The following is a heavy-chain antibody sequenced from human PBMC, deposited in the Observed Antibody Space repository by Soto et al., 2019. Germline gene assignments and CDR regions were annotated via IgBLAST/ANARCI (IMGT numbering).Heavy chain of an antibody. Sequence: GGSLRLSCAASGFTFSSYWMHWVRQAPGKGLVWVSRVNSDGSITNYADAVKGRFTISRDNAKNTLYLQMDGLRAEDTAVYYCARVGATTWYWGQGTLVTVSS. CDR3: ARVGATTWY. J-gene: IGHJ4*02. V-gene: IGHV3-74*01. D-gene: IGHD1-26*01. CDR2: VNSDGSIT. CDR1: GFTFSSYW.